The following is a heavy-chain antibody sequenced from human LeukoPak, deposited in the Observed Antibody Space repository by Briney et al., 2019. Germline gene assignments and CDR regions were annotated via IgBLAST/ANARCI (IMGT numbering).Heavy chain of an antibody. CDR3: ARTRSSWYSRWVDY. D-gene: IGHD6-13*01. Sequence: GGSLRLSCAASGFTFSDYYMSWIRQAPGKGLEWVSYISSSGSTIYYADSVKGRFTISRDNAKNSLYLQMNSLRAEDTAVYYCARTRSSWYSRWVDYWGQGTLVTVSS. CDR1: GFTFSDYY. CDR2: ISSSGSTI. V-gene: IGHV3-11*01. J-gene: IGHJ4*02.